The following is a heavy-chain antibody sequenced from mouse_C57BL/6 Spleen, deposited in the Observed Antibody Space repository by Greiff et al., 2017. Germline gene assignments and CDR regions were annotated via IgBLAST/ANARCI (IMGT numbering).Heavy chain of an antibody. J-gene: IGHJ2*01. CDR1: GFTFSSYA. CDR2: ISSGGDYI. CDR3: TRESSSGYFDY. D-gene: IGHD3-2*02. V-gene: IGHV5-9-1*02. Sequence: EVKLVESGEGLVKPGGSLKLSCAASGFTFSSYAMSWVRQTPEKRLEWVAYISSGGDYIHYADTVKGRFTISRDNARNTLYLQISSLKSEDTAMYYCTRESSSGYFDYWGQGTTLTVSS.